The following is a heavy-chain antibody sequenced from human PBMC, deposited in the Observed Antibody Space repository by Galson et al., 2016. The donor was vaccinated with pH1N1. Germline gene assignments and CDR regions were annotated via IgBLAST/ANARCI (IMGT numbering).Heavy chain of an antibody. V-gene: IGHV1-46*01. CDR3: VRDLGRLRDF. CDR2: INPIGGMA. Sequence: SVKVSCKASGYTFTSYYFHWVRQAPGLGLQWMGVINPIGGMATYTLNFQDRLTMTVDASTSTVYMELTSLRSEDTAVYYCVRDLGRLRDFWGQGTLVTVSS. CDR1: GYTFTSYY. J-gene: IGHJ4*02. D-gene: IGHD1-26*01.